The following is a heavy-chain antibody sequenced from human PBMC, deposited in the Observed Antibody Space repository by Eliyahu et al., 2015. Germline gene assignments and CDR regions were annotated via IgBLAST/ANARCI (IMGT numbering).Heavy chain of an antibody. V-gene: IGHV3-30*03. D-gene: IGHD3-22*01. J-gene: IGHJ4*02. CDR3: LRGYYDSSRSIDY. CDR2: ISYDGSNK. CDR1: GFTFSSYG. Sequence: QVQLVESGGGVVQPGXSLRLSCAASGFTFSSYGMHWVRQAPGKGLEWVAVISYDGSNKYYADSVKGRFTISRDNSKNTLYLQMNSLRAEDTAVYYCLRGYYDSSRSIDYWGQGTLVTVSS.